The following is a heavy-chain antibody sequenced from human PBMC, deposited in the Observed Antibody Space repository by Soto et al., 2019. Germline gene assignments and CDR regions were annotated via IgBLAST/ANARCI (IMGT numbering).Heavy chain of an antibody. Sequence: SETLSLTCTVSGGSISSSTYYWGWIRQPPGKGLEWIGSIYYRGSTYYNPSLKSRVTMSLDTSKNQFSLKLSSVTAADTAVYYCARQYSSSSYYYYYMDVWGKGTTVTVSS. J-gene: IGHJ6*03. CDR3: ARQYSSSSYYYYYMDV. CDR1: GGSISSSTYY. V-gene: IGHV4-39*01. CDR2: IYYRGST. D-gene: IGHD6-13*01.